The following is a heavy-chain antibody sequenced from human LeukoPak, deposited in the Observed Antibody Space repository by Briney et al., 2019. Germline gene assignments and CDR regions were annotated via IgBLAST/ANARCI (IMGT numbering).Heavy chain of an antibody. J-gene: IGHJ3*02. CDR2: IYTSGST. D-gene: IGHD3-3*01. Sequence: SETLSLTCTVPGGSISSGSYYWSWIRQPAGKGLEWIGRIYTSGSTNYNPSLKSRVTISVDTSKNQFPLKLRSVTAADTAVYYCARDPIWSDDDAFDIWGQGTMVTVSS. CDR1: GGSISSGSYY. V-gene: IGHV4-61*02. CDR3: ARDPIWSDDDAFDI.